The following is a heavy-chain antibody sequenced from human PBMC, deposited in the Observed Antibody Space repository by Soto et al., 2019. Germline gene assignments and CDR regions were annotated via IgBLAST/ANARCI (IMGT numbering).Heavy chain of an antibody. CDR2: IYYSGST. V-gene: IGHV4-39*07. Sequence: SETLSLTCTVSGGSISSSSYYWGWIRQPPGKGLEWIGSIYYSGSTYYNPSLKSRVTISVDTSKNQFSLKLSSVTAADTAVYYCARAGLQLWQRGAFDYWGQGTLVTVSS. J-gene: IGHJ4*02. CDR3: ARAGLQLWQRGAFDY. D-gene: IGHD5-18*01. CDR1: GGSISSSSYY.